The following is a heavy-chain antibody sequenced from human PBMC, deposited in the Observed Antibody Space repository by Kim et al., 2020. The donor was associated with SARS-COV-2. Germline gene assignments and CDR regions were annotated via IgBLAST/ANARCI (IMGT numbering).Heavy chain of an antibody. Sequence: GGSLRLSCAASGFTFSDYYMSWIRQAPGKGLEWVSYISSSGSTIYYADSVKGRFTISRDNAKNSLYLQMNSLRAEDTAVYYCASPYYDILTGYRYYYYGMDVWGQGTTVTVSS. CDR2: ISSSGSTI. V-gene: IGHV3-11*04. CDR1: GFTFSDYY. D-gene: IGHD3-9*01. J-gene: IGHJ6*02. CDR3: ASPYYDILTGYRYYYYGMDV.